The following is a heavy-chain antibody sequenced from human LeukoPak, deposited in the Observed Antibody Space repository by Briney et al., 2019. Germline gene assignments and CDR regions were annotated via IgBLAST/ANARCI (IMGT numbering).Heavy chain of an antibody. CDR3: ARGAQWDSSGYPSPVDY. J-gene: IGHJ4*02. V-gene: IGHV3-7*01. CDR1: GFTFSSYW. CDR2: IKQDGSEK. Sequence: GGSLRLSCAASGFTFSSYWMSWVRQAPGKGLEWVANIKQDGSEKYYVDSVKGRFTISRDNAKNSLYLQMNSLRAEDTAVYYCARGAQWDSSGYPSPVDYWGQGTLVTVSS. D-gene: IGHD3-22*01.